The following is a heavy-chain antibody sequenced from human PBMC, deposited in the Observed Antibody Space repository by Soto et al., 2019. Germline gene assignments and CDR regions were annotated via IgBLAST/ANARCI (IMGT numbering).Heavy chain of an antibody. V-gene: IGHV3-33*01. J-gene: IGHJ5*02. Sequence: GGSLRLSFAASGFTFSSYGMHWVRQAPGKGLEWVSVICDDGSNKYYAYSVKGRFTISRDNSKNTLYLQMNSLTAEDTAVYYWPSEWWTTGYGGNSGWFDXWGQATLVTVSX. D-gene: IGHD2-21*02. CDR3: PSEWWTTGYGGNSGWFDX. CDR2: ICDDGSNK. CDR1: GFTFSSYG.